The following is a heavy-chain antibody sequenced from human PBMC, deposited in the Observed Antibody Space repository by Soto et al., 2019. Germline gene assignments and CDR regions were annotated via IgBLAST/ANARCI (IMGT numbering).Heavy chain of an antibody. D-gene: IGHD6-13*01. J-gene: IGHJ5*02. Sequence: PSQTLSLTCAISGDSVSSYSAAWDWIRQSPSGGLEWLGRTYYRSRFFSDYAESVKSRIIINPDTSKNQFSLQLNSVTPEDTAVYYCARTPASGTLDPWGQGTLVTVSS. CDR1: GDSVSSYSAA. V-gene: IGHV6-1*01. CDR2: TYYRSRFFS. CDR3: ARTPASGTLDP.